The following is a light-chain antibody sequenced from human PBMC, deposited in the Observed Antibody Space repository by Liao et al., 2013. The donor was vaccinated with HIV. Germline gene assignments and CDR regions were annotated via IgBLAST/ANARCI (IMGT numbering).Light chain of an antibody. CDR3: QVWDSSSDHLYV. V-gene: IGLV3-1*01. J-gene: IGLJ1*01. CDR1: KLGDKF. CDR2: QDT. Sequence: SYEVTQPPSVSVSPGQTANITCSGDKLGDKFVSWYKQKAGQSPVLVIYQDTHRPSGIPERISGSNSGNTATLTISRVEAGDEADYYCQVWDSSSDHLYVFGTGTKVTVL.